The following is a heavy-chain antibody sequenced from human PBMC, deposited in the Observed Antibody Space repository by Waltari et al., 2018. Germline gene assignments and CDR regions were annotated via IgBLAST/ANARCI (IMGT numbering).Heavy chain of an antibody. J-gene: IGHJ4*02. V-gene: IGHV3-23*04. CDR2: ISSNGDST. CDR3: AKAMAVTPYYFDY. Sequence: EVQLVESGGGLVQPGGSLRLSCAASGFTFTGFTFGSYAVSWVRQAPGKGLEWVSGISSNGDSTYYADSVKGRFTISRDNSKNTLYLQMDSLRAEDTAVYYCAKAMAVTPYYFDYWGQGTLVTVSS. CDR1: GFTFTGFTFGSYA. D-gene: IGHD2-21*02.